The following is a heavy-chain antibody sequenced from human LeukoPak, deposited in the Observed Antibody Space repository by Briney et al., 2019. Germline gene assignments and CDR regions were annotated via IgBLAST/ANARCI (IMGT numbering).Heavy chain of an antibody. J-gene: IGHJ1*01. Sequence: GGSLRLSCVASGFTFSTYWMSWVRQAPGKGLEWVANIRQDGSDKYYLDSVRGRFTISRDNADDSLFLEMNSLREEDTAVYYCARPLTIAGTWNFQNWGQGTLVTVSS. D-gene: IGHD1-20*01. CDR2: IRQDGSDK. V-gene: IGHV3-7*01. CDR3: ARPLTIAGTWNFQN. CDR1: GFTFSTYW.